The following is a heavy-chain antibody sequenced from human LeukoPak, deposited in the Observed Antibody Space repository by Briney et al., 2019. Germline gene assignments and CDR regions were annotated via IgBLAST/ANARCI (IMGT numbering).Heavy chain of an antibody. J-gene: IGHJ3*02. CDR3: ATRTSENDAFDI. V-gene: IGHV1-46*01. CDR2: INPSGGST. CDR1: GYTFTIYY. D-gene: IGHD1-14*01. Sequence: ASVKVSCKASGYTFTIYYMHWVRQAPGQGLEWMGIINPSGGSTSYAQKFQGRVTMTRDMSTSTVCMELSSLRSEDTAVYYCATRTSENDAFDIWGQGTMVTVSS.